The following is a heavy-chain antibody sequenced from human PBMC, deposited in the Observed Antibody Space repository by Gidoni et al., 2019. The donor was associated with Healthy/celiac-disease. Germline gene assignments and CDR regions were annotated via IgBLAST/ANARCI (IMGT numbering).Heavy chain of an antibody. CDR1: GYSFTSYW. CDR3: ARRPEVHYSPLFDP. CDR2: IGPSDSYT. V-gene: IGHV5-10-1*03. Sequence: EVQLVQSGAEAKKPGEGLRNPGKGAGYSFTSYWISWVRQMPGKGLEWMGRIGPSDSYTNYSPSFQGHITISADESISTAYLQWSSLKAADTAMYYCARRPEVHYSPLFDPWGQGTLVTVSS. J-gene: IGHJ5*02. D-gene: IGHD1-26*01.